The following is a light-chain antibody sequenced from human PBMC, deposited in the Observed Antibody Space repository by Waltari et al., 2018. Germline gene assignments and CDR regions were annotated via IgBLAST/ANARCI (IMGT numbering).Light chain of an antibody. CDR2: AAS. CDR3: QQYYSYPRP. V-gene: IGKV1-8*01. J-gene: IGKJ2*01. CDR1: QGISSY. Sequence: AILLTQSPSSRSASPGDRVTISWRASQGISSYLAWYQLIPGTATKLLIYAASTLQSGVPSRFSGSGSGTDFTLTISCLQSEDFATYYCQQYYSYPRPFGQGTKLEIK.